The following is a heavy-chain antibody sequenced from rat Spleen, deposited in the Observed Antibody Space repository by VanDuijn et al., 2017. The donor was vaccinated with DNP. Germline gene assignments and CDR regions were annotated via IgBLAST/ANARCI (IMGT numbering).Heavy chain of an antibody. CDR2: ISYDGGST. D-gene: IGHD4-3*01. Sequence: EVQLVESGGGLAQPGRSLKLSCAASGITFSDYYMAWVRQAPTKGLEWVAYISYDGGSTYYGDSVKGRFTISRDNAKSTLYLQMNSLRSEDMATYYCARHRVRGQYYFDYWGQGVMVTVSS. CDR3: ARHRVRGQYYFDY. J-gene: IGHJ2*01. CDR1: GITFSDYY. V-gene: IGHV5-22*01.